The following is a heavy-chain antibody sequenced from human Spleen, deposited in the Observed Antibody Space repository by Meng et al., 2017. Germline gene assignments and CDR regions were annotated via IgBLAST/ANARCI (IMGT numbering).Heavy chain of an antibody. J-gene: IGHJ4*02. CDR2: IRSTVRTI. D-gene: IGHD2-21*02. CDR1: GFTFSDYS. V-gene: IGHV3-11*04. CDR3: ARDRDWDFDY. Sequence: GESLKISCAASGFTFSDYSMNWIRQAPGKGVEWVSYIRSTVRTIHYADSVKGLFTISKDNAKNSLYLQMNSLTAEDTAVYYCARDRDWDFDYWGQGTLVTVSS.